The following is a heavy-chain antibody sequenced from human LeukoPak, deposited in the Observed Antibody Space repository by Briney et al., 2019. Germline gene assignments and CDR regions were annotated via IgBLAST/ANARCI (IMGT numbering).Heavy chain of an antibody. Sequence: SETLSLTCTVSGGSISSGVYYWSWIRQPPGKGLEWIGYIYHSGSTYYNPSLKSRVTISVDRSKNQFSLKLSSVTAADTAVYYCARDKGHFDVDYWGQGTLVTVSS. CDR3: ARDKGHFDVDY. J-gene: IGHJ4*02. CDR2: IYHSGST. V-gene: IGHV4-30-2*01. D-gene: IGHD3-9*01. CDR1: GGSISSGVYY.